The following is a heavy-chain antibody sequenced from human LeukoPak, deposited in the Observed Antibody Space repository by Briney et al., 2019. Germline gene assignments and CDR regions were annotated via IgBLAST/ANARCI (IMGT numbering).Heavy chain of an antibody. CDR2: INPNSGGT. V-gene: IGHV1-2*02. J-gene: IGHJ6*02. CDR3: ARGVGATYYYYGMDV. D-gene: IGHD1-26*01. Sequence: ASVTVSFTASGYTFTVYYMHWVRQAPGQGLEWMGWINPNSGGTNYAQKFQGRVTMTRDTSISTAYMELSRLRSDDTAVYYCARGVGATYYYYGMDVWGQGTTVTVSS. CDR1: GYTFTVYY.